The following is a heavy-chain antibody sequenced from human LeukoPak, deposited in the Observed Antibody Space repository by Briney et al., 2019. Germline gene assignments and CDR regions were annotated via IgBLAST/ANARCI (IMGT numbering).Heavy chain of an antibody. V-gene: IGHV1-24*01. CDR1: GYTLTELS. CDR3: ATDNRGELGLGY. CDR2: FDPEDGET. J-gene: IGHJ4*02. Sequence: ASVKVSCKVSGYTLTELSMHWVRQAPGKGLEWMGGFDPEDGETIYAQKFQGRATMTEDTSTDTAYMELSSLRSEDTAVYYCATDNRGELGLGYWGQGTLVTVSS. D-gene: IGHD1-26*01.